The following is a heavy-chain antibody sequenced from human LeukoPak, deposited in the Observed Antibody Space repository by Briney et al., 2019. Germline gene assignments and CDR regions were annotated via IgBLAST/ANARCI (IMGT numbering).Heavy chain of an antibody. CDR1: GGSISSYY. CDR2: IYYSGST. V-gene: IGHV4-59*01. D-gene: IGHD6-19*01. CDR3: ARYSSGYGVDY. J-gene: IGHJ4*02. Sequence: SETLSLTCTVSGGSISSYYCSWRRPPPGEGLGRIGYIYYSGSTNYNPSLKSRVTISVDTSKNQFSLKLSSVTAADTAVYYCARYSSGYGVDYWGQGTLVTVSS.